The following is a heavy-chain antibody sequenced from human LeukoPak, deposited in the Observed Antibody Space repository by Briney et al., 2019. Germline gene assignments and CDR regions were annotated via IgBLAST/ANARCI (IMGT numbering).Heavy chain of an antibody. Sequence: PGGSLRLSCAASGFTFSDYWMHWVRQAPGKGLEWVSGISWNSGSIGYADSVKGRFTISRDNAKNSLYLQMNSLRAEDMALYYCAKDRSGYSDAFNIWGQGTMVTVSS. D-gene: IGHD3-3*01. CDR1: GFTFSDYW. CDR3: AKDRSGYSDAFNI. J-gene: IGHJ3*02. V-gene: IGHV3-9*03. CDR2: ISWNSGSI.